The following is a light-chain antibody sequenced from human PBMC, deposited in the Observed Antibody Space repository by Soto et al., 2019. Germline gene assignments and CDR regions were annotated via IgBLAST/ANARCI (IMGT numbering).Light chain of an antibody. V-gene: IGKV4-1*01. J-gene: IGKJ4*01. CDR1: QSVLYSSNSKNS. CDR2: WAS. CDR3: QEYYVTPPS. Sequence: DIVMTQSPDSLAVSLGERATINCKSSQSVLYSSNSKNSLAWYQQRPGQPPKLLIYWASTRESGVPDRFSGSGSGTDFTLTISSLQAEDVAVYYCQEYYVTPPSFAGGTKVEIK.